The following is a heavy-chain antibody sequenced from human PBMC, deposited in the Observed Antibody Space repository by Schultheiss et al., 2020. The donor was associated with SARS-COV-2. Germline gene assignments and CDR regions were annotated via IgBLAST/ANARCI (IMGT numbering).Heavy chain of an antibody. CDR1: GGSISSGGYY. CDR3: ARGYYDYVWGSYRLVPYYYYGMDV. Sequence: SETLSLTCTVSGGSISSGGYYWSWIRQPAGKGLEWIGRIYTIGSTNYNPSLKSRVTISVDTSKNQFSLKLSSVTAADTAVYYCARGYYDYVWGSYRLVPYYYYGMDVWGQGTTVTVSS. V-gene: IGHV4-61*02. J-gene: IGHJ6*02. D-gene: IGHD3-16*02. CDR2: IYTIGST.